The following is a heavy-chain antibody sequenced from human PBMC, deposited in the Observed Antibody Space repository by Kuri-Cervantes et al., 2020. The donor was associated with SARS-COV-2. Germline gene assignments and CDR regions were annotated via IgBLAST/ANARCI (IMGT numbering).Heavy chain of an antibody. V-gene: IGHV3-15*07. J-gene: IGHJ4*02. CDR1: GFTFSNAW. D-gene: IGHD3-3*01. CDR2: IKSKTDGGTT. CDR3: TTDGDYDFWSGYYDDY. Sequence: GESLKISCAASGFTFSNAWMNWVRQAPGKGLEWVGRIKSKTDGGTTDYAAPVKGRFTISRGDSKNTLYLQMNSLKTEDTAVYYCTTDGDYDFWSGYYDDYWGQGTLVTVSS.